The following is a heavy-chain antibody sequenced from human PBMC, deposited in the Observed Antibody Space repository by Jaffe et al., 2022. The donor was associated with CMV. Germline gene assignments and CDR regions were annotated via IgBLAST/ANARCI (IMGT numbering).Heavy chain of an antibody. CDR3: ARTSPSYYDSSGYYSLYPYYFDY. Sequence: QLQLQESGPGLVKPSETLSLTCTVSGGSISSSSYYWGWIRQPPGKGLEWIGSIYYSGSTYYNPSLKSRVTISVDTSKNQFSLKLSSVTAADTAVYYCARTSPSYYDSSGYYSLYPYYFDYWGQGTLVTVSS. CDR1: GGSISSSSYY. D-gene: IGHD3-22*01. CDR2: IYYSGST. J-gene: IGHJ4*02. V-gene: IGHV4-39*01.